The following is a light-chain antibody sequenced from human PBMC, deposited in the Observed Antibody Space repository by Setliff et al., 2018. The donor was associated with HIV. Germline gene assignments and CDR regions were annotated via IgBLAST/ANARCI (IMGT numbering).Light chain of an antibody. Sequence: SYELTQPPSVSVAPGKTARITCGGNNIGSKTVHWYQQKAGQAPVLVIYYDTDRPSGIPERFSGSNSGNTATLTINRVEAGDEADYYCQVWHTSNDHYVFGTGTKVTVL. J-gene: IGLJ1*01. V-gene: IGLV3-21*04. CDR3: QVWHTSNDHYV. CDR2: YDT. CDR1: NIGSKT.